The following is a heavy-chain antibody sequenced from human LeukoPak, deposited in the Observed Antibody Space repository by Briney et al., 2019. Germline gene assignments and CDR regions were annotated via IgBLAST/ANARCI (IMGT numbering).Heavy chain of an antibody. CDR3: AYYYGSGSYLEYYFDY. V-gene: IGHV3-30*02. D-gene: IGHD3-10*01. Sequence: GGSLRLSCAASGFTFSSYGMHWVRQAPGKGLEWVAFIRYDGGNKYYADSVKGRFTISRDNSKNTLYLQMNSLRAEDTAVYYCAYYYGSGSYLEYYFDYWGQGTLVTVSS. CDR1: GFTFSSYG. J-gene: IGHJ4*02. CDR2: IRYDGGNK.